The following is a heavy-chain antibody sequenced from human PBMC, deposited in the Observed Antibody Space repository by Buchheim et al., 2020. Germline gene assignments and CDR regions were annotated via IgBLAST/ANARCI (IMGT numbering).Heavy chain of an antibody. Sequence: QLQLQESGPGLVKPSETLSLTCTVSGGSISSSSYYWGWIRQPPGKGLEWIGSIYYSGSTYYNPSLKSRVTISVDTSKNQFSLKLSSVTAADTAVYYCARVRQESGIAAAGMRYYYYGMDVWGQGTT. V-gene: IGHV4-39*07. CDR1: GGSISSSSYY. J-gene: IGHJ6*02. CDR3: ARVRQESGIAAAGMRYYYYGMDV. D-gene: IGHD6-13*01. CDR2: IYYSGST.